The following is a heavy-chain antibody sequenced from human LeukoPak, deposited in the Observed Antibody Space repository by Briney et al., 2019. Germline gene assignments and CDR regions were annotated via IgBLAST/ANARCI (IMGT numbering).Heavy chain of an antibody. Sequence: GGSLRLSCVGAGFTFNHYGMHWVRQAAGKGLEWVAVIWSDGTNSYYADSVKGRFTISRVDYENTVYLQMNSLRPEDTAVYYCARDAQRGFDYSNSLRYWGQGTPVIVST. J-gene: IGHJ4*02. D-gene: IGHD4-11*01. V-gene: IGHV3-33*01. CDR3: ARDAQRGFDYSNSLRY. CDR2: IWSDGTNS. CDR1: GFTFNHYG.